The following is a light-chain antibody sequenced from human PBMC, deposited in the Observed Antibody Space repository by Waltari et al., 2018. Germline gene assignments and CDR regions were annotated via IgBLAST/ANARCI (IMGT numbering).Light chain of an antibody. CDR1: SSAVGGYNY. CDR2: DVS. J-gene: IGLJ2*01. V-gene: IGLV2-11*01. CDR3: CSYAGSYIFTV. Sequence: QSALTQPRSVPGSPGQSVTISCTGTSSAVGGYNYVSWHQQHPGKAPKVIIYDVSKRPSGVPDRFSGSKSGNTASLTISGLQAEDEADYYCCSYAGSYIFTVFGGGTKLTVL.